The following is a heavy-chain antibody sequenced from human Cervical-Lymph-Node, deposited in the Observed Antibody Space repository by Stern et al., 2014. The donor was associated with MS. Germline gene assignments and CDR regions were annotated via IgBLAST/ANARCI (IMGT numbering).Heavy chain of an antibody. Sequence: MQLVQSGAEVKKPGESLKVSCKGSGYTFTNYWIGWVRQMPGKGLEWMGIIYPGDSNTRYSPSFQGQVTMSADKSISTAYLQWSSLKASDTAMYYCAISHGGYNYGYPYYLDYWGQGTLVTVSS. V-gene: IGHV5-51*01. CDR3: AISHGGYNYGYPYYLDY. CDR2: IYPGDSNT. D-gene: IGHD5-18*01. CDR1: GYTFTNYW. J-gene: IGHJ4*02.